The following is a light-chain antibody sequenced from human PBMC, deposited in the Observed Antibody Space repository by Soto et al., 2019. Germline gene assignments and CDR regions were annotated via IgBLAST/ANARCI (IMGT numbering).Light chain of an antibody. V-gene: IGLV2-14*01. CDR2: EVS. CDR1: SSDVGGYNY. J-gene: IGLJ2*01. Sequence: QSVLTQPASVAGSPGQSSTISCTGTSSDVGGYNYVSWYQQHPGKAPKLMIYEVSNRPSGVSNRFSGSKSGNTASLTISGLQAEDEADYYCSSYTRSSTVVFGGGTKLTGL. CDR3: SSYTRSSTVV.